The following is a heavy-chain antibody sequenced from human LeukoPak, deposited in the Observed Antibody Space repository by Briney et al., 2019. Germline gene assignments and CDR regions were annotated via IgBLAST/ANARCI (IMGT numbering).Heavy chain of an antibody. D-gene: IGHD4-17*01. Sequence: SETLSLTCTVSGGSISSYYWSWIRQPPGKGLEWIGFIFYSGSTNSNPSLKSRVTISVDTSKNQFSLKLSSVTAADTAVYYCARHGVDDYGDYRGWFDPWGQGTLVT. CDR3: ARHGVDDYGDYRGWFDP. CDR1: GGSISSYY. CDR2: IFYSGST. V-gene: IGHV4-59*08. J-gene: IGHJ5*02.